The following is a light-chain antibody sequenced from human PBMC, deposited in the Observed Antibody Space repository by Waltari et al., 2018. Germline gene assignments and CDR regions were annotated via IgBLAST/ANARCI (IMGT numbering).Light chain of an antibody. V-gene: IGKV3-20*01. Sequence: EIAFKQSPGTLALSPGERATLSCRASQSVGRALAWYQHKPGQAPRLLIYDASIRATGISDKFSGSGSGTDFSLTISRVEPEDFAGYFCQMYGRLPGTFGQGTKVEVK. J-gene: IGKJ1*01. CDR2: DAS. CDR3: QMYGRLPGT. CDR1: QSVGRA.